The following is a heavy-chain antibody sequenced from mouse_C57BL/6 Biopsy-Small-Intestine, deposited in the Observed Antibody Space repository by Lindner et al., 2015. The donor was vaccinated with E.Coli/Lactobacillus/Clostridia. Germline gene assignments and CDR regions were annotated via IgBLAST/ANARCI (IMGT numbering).Heavy chain of an antibody. CDR2: IIFVNGDT. Sequence: SVKVSCKTSGYTFANYALHWVRQAPGQSLEWMGSIIFVNGDTKFSEKFQDRLTIARDTSPATAYMELRGLTSEDTGVYYCAREGTGTYYQGTRGDAFDFWGQGTMVTVSS. D-gene: IGHD4-1*01. CDR3: AREGTGTYYQGTRGDAFDF. CDR1: GYTFANYA. V-gene: IGHV1-84*02. J-gene: IGHJ3*01.